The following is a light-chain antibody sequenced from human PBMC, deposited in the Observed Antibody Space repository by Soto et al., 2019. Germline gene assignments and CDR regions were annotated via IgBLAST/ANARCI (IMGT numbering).Light chain of an antibody. CDR3: QRLDSFPLT. CDR1: QGISSH. Sequence: DIQLTQSPSFLSASVGDKITITCRASQGISSHLAWYQQKPGKAPKLLIYDASTLQSGVPSRFSGSGYGTDFILTISSLLPEDFATYYCQRLDSFPLTFGKGTRLEIK. V-gene: IGKV1-9*01. J-gene: IGKJ5*01. CDR2: DAS.